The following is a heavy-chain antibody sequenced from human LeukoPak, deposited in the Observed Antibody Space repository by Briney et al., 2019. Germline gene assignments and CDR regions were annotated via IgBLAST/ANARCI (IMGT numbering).Heavy chain of an antibody. V-gene: IGHV3-43D*03. CDR1: GFTFDDYA. J-gene: IGHJ6*03. D-gene: IGHD2/OR15-2a*01. Sequence: PGGSLRLSCAASGFTFDDYAMHWVRQAPGKGLEWVSLITWDGGSTHYADSVEGRFTISRDNRENSLYLQMNSLRPEDTALYYCAKDRAARGRGNYFYMDVWGKGTTVTVSS. CDR3: AKDRAARGRGNYFYMDV. CDR2: ITWDGGST.